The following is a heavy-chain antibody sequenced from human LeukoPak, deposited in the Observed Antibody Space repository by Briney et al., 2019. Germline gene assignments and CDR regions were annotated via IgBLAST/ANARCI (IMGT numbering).Heavy chain of an antibody. Sequence: PSQTLSLTCKVSGGTISSCSYYWSWIRQPAGKGLEWIGRIYTSGSTNYNPSLKSLVTISVDTSKNQFSLKLSSVTAADTAVYYCAREYIVVVPAASLVSLWFDPWGQGTLVTVSS. V-gene: IGHV4-61*02. CDR1: GGTISSCSYY. CDR2: IYTSGST. J-gene: IGHJ5*02. CDR3: AREYIVVVPAASLVSLWFDP. D-gene: IGHD2-2*01.